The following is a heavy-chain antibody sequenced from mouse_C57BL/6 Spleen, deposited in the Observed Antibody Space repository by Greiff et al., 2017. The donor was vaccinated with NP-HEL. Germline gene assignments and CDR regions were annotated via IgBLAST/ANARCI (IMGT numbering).Heavy chain of an antibody. J-gene: IGHJ2*01. Sequence: QVQLKESGPELVKPGASVKISCKASGYAFSSSWMNWVKQRPGKGLEWIGRIYPGDGDTNYNGKFKGKATLTADKSSSTAYMQLSSLTSEDSAVYFCARSTVVVDYWGQGTTLTVSS. CDR2: IYPGDGDT. CDR1: GYAFSSSW. CDR3: ARSTVVVDY. V-gene: IGHV1-82*01. D-gene: IGHD1-1*01.